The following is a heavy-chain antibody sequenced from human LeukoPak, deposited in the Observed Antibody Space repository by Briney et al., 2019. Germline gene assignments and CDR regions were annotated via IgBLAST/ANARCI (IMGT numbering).Heavy chain of an antibody. CDR1: GFTFSKYA. CDR2: ISSNGGST. D-gene: IGHD2-21*02. Sequence: PGGSLRLSCAASGFTFSKYAMHWVRQAPGKGLEYVSVISSNGGSTYYANSVKGRFTISRDNSKNTLYLQMGSLRTEDMAVYYCARARLVVTAMDYWGQGTLVTVSS. V-gene: IGHV3-64*01. J-gene: IGHJ4*02. CDR3: ARARLVVTAMDY.